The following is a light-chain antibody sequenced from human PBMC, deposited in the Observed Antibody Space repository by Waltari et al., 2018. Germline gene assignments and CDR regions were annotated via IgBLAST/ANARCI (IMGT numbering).Light chain of an antibody. CDR1: QSVTTA. CDR2: GAS. V-gene: IGKV3-20*01. J-gene: IGKJ1*01. Sequence: ETVLTQSPGTLSLSPGESATLSCRTSQSVTTALAWYQQKPGQATSILIYGASNRATGIPDRFSGSGSGTDFSLTISSLEPEDFAVYYCQHYLRLPVTFGQGTKVEVK. CDR3: QHYLRLPVT.